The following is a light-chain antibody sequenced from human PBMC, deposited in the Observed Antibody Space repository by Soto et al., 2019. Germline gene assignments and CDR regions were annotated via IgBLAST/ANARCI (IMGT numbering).Light chain of an antibody. CDR3: SSYTSSSTPGV. CDR2: EVS. V-gene: IGLV2-14*01. Sequence: QSALTQPASVSGSPGQSITISCTGTSSDVGGYNYVSWYQQYPGKAPKLMIYEVSNRPSGVSNRFSGSKSGNTASLTISGLQAEDEADYYCSSYTSSSTPGVFGGGTKVTVL. J-gene: IGLJ3*02. CDR1: SSDVGGYNY.